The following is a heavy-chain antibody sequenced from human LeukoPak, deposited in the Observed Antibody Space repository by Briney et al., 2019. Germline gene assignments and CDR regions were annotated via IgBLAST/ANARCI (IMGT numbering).Heavy chain of an antibody. CDR3: ARDRFYYDSSGYLDY. Sequence: HPGGSLRLSCAASGFTFSSYGMHWVRQAPGKGLEWVAVIWYDGSNKYYADSVKGRFTISRDNSKNTLYLQMNSLRAEDTAVYYCARDRFYYDSSGYLDYWGQGTLVTVSS. D-gene: IGHD3-22*01. CDR1: GFTFSSYG. J-gene: IGHJ4*02. CDR2: IWYDGSNK. V-gene: IGHV3-33*01.